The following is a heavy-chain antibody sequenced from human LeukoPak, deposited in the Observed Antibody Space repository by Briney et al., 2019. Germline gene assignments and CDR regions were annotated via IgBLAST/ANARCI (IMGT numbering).Heavy chain of an antibody. J-gene: IGHJ4*02. CDR2: ITGDGGSTYFGDGGST. D-gene: IGHD3-10*01. V-gene: IGHV3-43*02. CDR1: GFTFDDYA. CDR3: ARASGSGRLPEDY. Sequence: GGSLRLSCAASGFTFDDYAMHWVRQAPGKGLEWVSLITGDGGSTYFGDGGSTYFADSVKGRFTISRDNAKNSLYLQMNSLRAEDTAVYYCARASGSGRLPEDYWGQGTLVTVSS.